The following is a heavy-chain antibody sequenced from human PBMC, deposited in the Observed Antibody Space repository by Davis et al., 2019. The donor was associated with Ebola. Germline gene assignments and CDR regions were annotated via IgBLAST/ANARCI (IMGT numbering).Heavy chain of an antibody. D-gene: IGHD3-3*01. CDR3: ARAGFDEVLDY. CDR1: GFTFRNHA. V-gene: IGHV3-30*04. J-gene: IGHJ4*02. CDR2: VSHSQRET. Sequence: GESLKISCAASGFTFRNHAMHWVRQAPGKGLEWVAVVSHSQRETFYADSVKGRFTISRDNSENTLYLQMNSLTADDTSVYYCARAGFDEVLDYWGQGTPVTVSS.